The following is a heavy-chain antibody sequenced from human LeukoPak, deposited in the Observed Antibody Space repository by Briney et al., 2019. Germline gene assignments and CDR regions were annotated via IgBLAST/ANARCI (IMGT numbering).Heavy chain of an antibody. V-gene: IGHV3-33*01. J-gene: IGHJ4*02. Sequence: GGSLRLSCAASGFKFGNFGMHWIRQAPGKGLEWVSVIYYDGSNKYYADSVKGRFTISKDNSKNMLYLQMNGLRAEDTAVYYCARVWTSGSYGDYWGQGTLVTVSS. D-gene: IGHD3-10*01. CDR2: IYYDGSNK. CDR3: ARVWTSGSYGDY. CDR1: GFKFGNFG.